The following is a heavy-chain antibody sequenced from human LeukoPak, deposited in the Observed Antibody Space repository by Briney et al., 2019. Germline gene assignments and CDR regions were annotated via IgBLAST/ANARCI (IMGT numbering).Heavy chain of an antibody. CDR2: IKQDGSEK. CDR3: ATSTAAAGTD. Sequence: GGSLRLSCAASGFTFSNLWMSWVRQAPGKGLKWVVNIKQDGSEKYYVDSVKGRFTISRDNAQNSLYLQMNSLRAEDTAIYYCATSTAAAGTDWGQGTLVTVSS. D-gene: IGHD6-13*01. J-gene: IGHJ4*02. V-gene: IGHV3-7*03. CDR1: GFTFSNLW.